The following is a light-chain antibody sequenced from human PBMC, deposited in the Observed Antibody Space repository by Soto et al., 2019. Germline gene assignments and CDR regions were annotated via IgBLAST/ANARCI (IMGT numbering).Light chain of an antibody. CDR1: QSVRTY. CDR2: DAS. CDR3: QQYDHWPWT. J-gene: IGKJ1*01. V-gene: IGKV3D-15*01. Sequence: EIVLTQSPVTLSLSGGEGATLACRASQSVRTYLAWYQVKPGQAPRLLIYDASRRASGVPARFSGSGSGTAFPPTISSLQSEDFAVYSCQQYDHWPWTFGQGTKVDIK.